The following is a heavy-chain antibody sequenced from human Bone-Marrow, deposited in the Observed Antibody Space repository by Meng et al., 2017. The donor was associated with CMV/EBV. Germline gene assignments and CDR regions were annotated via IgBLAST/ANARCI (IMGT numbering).Heavy chain of an antibody. J-gene: IGHJ6*02. CDR3: ARVEKWELLNYYGMDV. V-gene: IGHV1-2*02. Sequence: ASVKVSCKVSGYTLTELSMHWVRQAPGQGLEWMGWINPNSGGTNYAQKFQGRVTMTRDTSISTAYMELSRLRSDDTAVYYCARVEKWELLNYYGMDVWGQGTTVTVSS. CDR1: GYTLTELS. CDR2: INPNSGGT. D-gene: IGHD1-26*01.